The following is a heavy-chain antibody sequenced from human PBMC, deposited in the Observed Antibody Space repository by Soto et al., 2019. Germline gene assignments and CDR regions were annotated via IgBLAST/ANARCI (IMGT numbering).Heavy chain of an antibody. J-gene: IGHJ4*02. Sequence: QVQLMQSGAEVKKPGASVKVFCKASGDTFTDYYIHWVRQAPGKGLEWMGTVNPSGGHTTYAQHFLGRVTMTRDTSTSTLYMELTSLTSDDTAIYYSARGGHVVVVTAVLDYWGQGTLVTVSS. CDR2: VNPSGGHT. CDR3: ARGGHVVVVTAVLDY. CDR1: GDTFTDYY. V-gene: IGHV1-46*01. D-gene: IGHD2-21*02.